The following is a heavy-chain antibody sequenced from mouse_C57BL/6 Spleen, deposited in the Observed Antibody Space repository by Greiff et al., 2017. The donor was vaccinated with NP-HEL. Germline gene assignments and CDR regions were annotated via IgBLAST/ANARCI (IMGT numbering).Heavy chain of an antibody. J-gene: IGHJ1*03. V-gene: IGHV1-47*01. CDR1: GYTFTTYP. D-gene: IGHD2-2*01. CDR3: ARGATMVTSHWYFDV. Sequence: QVHVKQSGAELVKPGASVKMSCKASGYTFTTYPIEWMKQNHGKSLEWIGNFHPYNDDTKYNEKFKGKATLTVEKSSSTVYLELSRLTSDDSAVYYCARGATMVTSHWYFDVWGTGTTVTVSS. CDR2: FHPYNDDT.